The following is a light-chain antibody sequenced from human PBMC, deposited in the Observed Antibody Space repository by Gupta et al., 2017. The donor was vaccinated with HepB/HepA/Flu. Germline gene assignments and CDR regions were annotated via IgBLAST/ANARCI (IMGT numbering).Light chain of an antibody. CDR2: QGS. Sequence: SYELTQPPSVSVSPRQTASITCPGDKLGDKYACWYQHKPVQSPLLVIYQGSRRPSGMPERFSGSDSGNTATLTIGGTQARDEDYYYCQAWDSSTVVFGGGTKLTVL. CDR3: QAWDSSTVV. J-gene: IGLJ2*01. CDR1: KLGDKY. V-gene: IGLV3-1*01.